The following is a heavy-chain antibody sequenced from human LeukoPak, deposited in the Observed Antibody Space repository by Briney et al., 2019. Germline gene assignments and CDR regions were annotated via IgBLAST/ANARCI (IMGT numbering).Heavy chain of an antibody. V-gene: IGHV3-66*01. CDR1: GFTFGIYA. CDR3: ARDLEAAAGSPFGY. J-gene: IGHJ4*02. CDR2: IYSGGST. Sequence: GGSLRLSCVASGFTFGIYAMSWVRQAPGKGLEWVSVIYSGGSTYYADSVKGRFTISRDNSKNTLYLQMNSLRAEDTAVYYCARDLEAAAGSPFGYWGQGTLVTVSS. D-gene: IGHD6-13*01.